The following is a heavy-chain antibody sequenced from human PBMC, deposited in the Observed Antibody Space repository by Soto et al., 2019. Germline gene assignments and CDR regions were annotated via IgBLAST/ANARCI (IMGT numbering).Heavy chain of an antibody. V-gene: IGHV1-2*02. CDR2: INPNSGGT. CDR1: GYTFTSYD. CDR3: VRWLRDFGHDY. Sequence: GASVKVSCKASGYTFTSYDINWVRQAPGQGLEWMGWINPNSGGTNYAQKFQGRVTMTRDTSISTAYMELSRLRSDDTAVYYCVRWLRDFGHDYWGQGTLVTVSS. D-gene: IGHD5-12*01. J-gene: IGHJ4*02.